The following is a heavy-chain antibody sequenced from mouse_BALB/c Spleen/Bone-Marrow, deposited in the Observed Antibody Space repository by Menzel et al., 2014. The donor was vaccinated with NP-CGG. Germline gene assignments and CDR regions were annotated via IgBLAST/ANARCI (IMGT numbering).Heavy chain of an antibody. CDR3: ASGYYGSSPYWYFDI. CDR1: GFNIKDYY. CDR2: IDPENGNT. D-gene: IGHD1-1*01. Sequence: VQLKQSGADLVRPGALVKLSCKASGFNIKDYYMHWVKQRPEQGLEWIGWIDPENGNTIYDPKFQGKASITADTSSNTAYLQLSSPTSEDTAVYYCASGYYGSSPYWYFDIWGAGTTVTVSS. V-gene: IGHV14-1*02. J-gene: IGHJ1*01.